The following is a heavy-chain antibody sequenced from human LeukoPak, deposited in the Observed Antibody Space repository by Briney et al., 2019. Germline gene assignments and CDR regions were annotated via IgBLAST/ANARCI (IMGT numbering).Heavy chain of an antibody. CDR1: GYSFTSYW. CDR3: ARYSGSYSDYFQH. CDR2: IYPGDSDT. D-gene: IGHD1-26*01. V-gene: IGHV5-51*01. J-gene: IGHJ1*01. Sequence: GESLKISCKGSGYSFTSYWIGWVRRMPGKGLEWMGMIYPGDSDTRYSPSFEGQVTISADKYISAAYLQWSSLKASDTAMYYCARYSGSYSDYFQHWGQGTLVTVSS.